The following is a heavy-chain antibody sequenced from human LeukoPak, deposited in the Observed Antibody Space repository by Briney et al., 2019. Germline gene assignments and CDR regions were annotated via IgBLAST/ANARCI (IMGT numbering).Heavy chain of an antibody. D-gene: IGHD2-15*01. CDR1: GGTFSSYT. V-gene: IGHV1-69*02. J-gene: IGHJ3*02. Sequence: SVKVSCKASGGTFSSYTISWVRQAPGQGLEWMGRIIPILGIANYAQKFQGRVTITADKSASTAYMELSSLRSEDTAVYYCASEYPVVAAIWEPIWGQGTMVTVSS. CDR3: ASEYPVVAAIWEPI. CDR2: IIPILGIA.